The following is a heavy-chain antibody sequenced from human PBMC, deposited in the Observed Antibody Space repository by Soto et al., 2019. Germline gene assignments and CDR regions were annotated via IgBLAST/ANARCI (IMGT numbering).Heavy chain of an antibody. CDR1: GGSFSGYY. CDR2: INHSGST. V-gene: IGHV4-34*01. CDR3: ARGLITMVRVYDY. D-gene: IGHD3-10*01. Sequence: PSETLSFTCAVYGGSFSGYYWSWIRQPPGKGLEWIGEINHSGSTNYNPSLKSRVTISVDTSKNQFSLKLSSVTAADTAVYYCARGLITMVRVYDYWGQGTLVTVSS. J-gene: IGHJ4*02.